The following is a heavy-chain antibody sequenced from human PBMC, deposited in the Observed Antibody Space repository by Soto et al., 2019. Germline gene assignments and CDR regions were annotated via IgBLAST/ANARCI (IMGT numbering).Heavy chain of an antibody. CDR2: IHYGGST. Sequence: QLQLQESGPGLVKPSETLSLTCAVSGGSISSSNFYWGWFRQPPGKGLEWIGSIHYGGSTYYNPSSERQVTISVDTSKNHFSPKVSSVTAADTAVYYCAKDASCYSCGAWGQGALVTVST. D-gene: IGHD2-15*01. CDR1: GGSISSSNFY. CDR3: AKDASCYSCGA. V-gene: IGHV4-39*02. J-gene: IGHJ4*02.